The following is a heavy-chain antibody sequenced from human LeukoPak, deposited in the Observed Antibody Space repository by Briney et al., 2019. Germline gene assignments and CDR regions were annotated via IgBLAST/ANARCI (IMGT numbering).Heavy chain of an antibody. J-gene: IGHJ4*02. Sequence: SETLSLTCAVYGESLSNSNWTWIRQPPGKGLEWIGEINHRGSTNYNPSLKSRVTISVDTSKDQFSLRLSSVTAADTAVYYCAIREYYYDSLDYWGQGTLVTVSS. CDR3: AIREYYYDSLDY. D-gene: IGHD3-22*01. V-gene: IGHV4-34*01. CDR2: INHRGST. CDR1: GESLSNSN.